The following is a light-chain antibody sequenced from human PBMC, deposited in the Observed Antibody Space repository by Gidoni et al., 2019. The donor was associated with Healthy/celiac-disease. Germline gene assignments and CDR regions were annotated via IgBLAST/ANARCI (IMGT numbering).Light chain of an antibody. CDR3: QQRSNWPMCS. CDR2: YAS. V-gene: IGKV3-11*01. Sequence: IVLTQSPATLSLSPWERATLSCRASQSVSSYLAWYQQKPGQAPRLLIYYASNRATGIPARFSGSGSGTDFTLTISSLEPEDFAVYYCQQRSNWPMCSFXXXTKLEIK. J-gene: IGKJ2*04. CDR1: QSVSSY.